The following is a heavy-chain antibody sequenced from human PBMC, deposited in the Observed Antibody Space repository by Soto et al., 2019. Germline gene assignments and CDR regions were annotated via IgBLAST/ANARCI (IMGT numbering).Heavy chain of an antibody. CDR2: LIPILGIA. V-gene: IGHV1-69*02. J-gene: IGHJ4*02. CDR1: GGTFSTYT. CDR3: ANHDCGGNSLYC. D-gene: IGHD2-21*02. Sequence: QVQLVQSGAEVKKPGSSVKVSCKASGGTFSTYTISWVRQAPGQGLEWMGRLIPILGIASYAQKFQDRVTISTDKSTNTAYMQLRSLRPQNTAGSSGANHDCGGNSLYCWCQGTLVTVSS.